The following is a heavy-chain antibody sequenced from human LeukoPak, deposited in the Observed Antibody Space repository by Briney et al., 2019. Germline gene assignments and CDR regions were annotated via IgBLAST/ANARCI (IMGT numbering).Heavy chain of an antibody. CDR2: IYSGGSK. CDR1: GFTVSSSY. Sequence: GGSLRLSCAASGFTVSSSYMSWIRQAPGKGLEWVSVIYSGGSKYYADSVRDRFTISRDNSRNTVYFQMNSLRADDTAVYYCAKAGGLSSGYWDSWGQGTLVTVSS. J-gene: IGHJ4*02. CDR3: AKAGGLSSGYWDS. V-gene: IGHV3-53*01. D-gene: IGHD3-22*01.